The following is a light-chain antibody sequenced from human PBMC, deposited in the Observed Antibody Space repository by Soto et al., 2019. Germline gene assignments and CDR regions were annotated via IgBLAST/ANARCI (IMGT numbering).Light chain of an antibody. CDR2: DAS. V-gene: IGKV3-11*01. CDR1: QSVSSY. Sequence: EIVLTQSPATLSLSPGERATLSCRASQSVSSYLAWYQQKPGQAPRLLIYDASNRATGIPARFSGSGSGTDLTLTISILEPEDFAVYYCQQRSNWPSMYTFGQGTKLEIK. CDR3: QQRSNWPSMYT. J-gene: IGKJ2*01.